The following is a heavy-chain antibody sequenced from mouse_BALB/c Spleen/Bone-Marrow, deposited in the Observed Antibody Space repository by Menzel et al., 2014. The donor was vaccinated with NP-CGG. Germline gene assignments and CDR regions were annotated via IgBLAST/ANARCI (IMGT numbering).Heavy chain of an antibody. CDR2: IYPGDGST. J-gene: IGHJ2*01. D-gene: IGHD2-10*02. Sequence: VQLVESGPELVKPGASVKMSCKASGYTFTSYFIHWVKQRPGQGLEWIGWIYPGDGSTKYNEKFKGKATLTSDKSSSTAYMELSSLTSEDSAVYYCARLDQRYEGYWGQGTTLTVSS. CDR1: GYTFTSYF. CDR3: ARLDQRYEGY. V-gene: IGHV1S56*01.